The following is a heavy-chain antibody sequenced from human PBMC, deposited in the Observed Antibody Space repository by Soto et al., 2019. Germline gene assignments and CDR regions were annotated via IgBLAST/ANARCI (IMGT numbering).Heavy chain of an antibody. V-gene: IGHV3-30-3*01. CDR3: ARDTSMGYIVATTWGSFDY. CDR2: ISYDGSNK. D-gene: IGHD5-12*01. CDR1: GFTFSSYA. Sequence: QVQLVESGGGVVQPGRSLRLSCAASGFTFSSYAMHWVRQAPGKGLEWVAVISYDGSNKYYADSVKGRFTISRDNSKNTLYLQMNSLRAEDTAVYYCARDTSMGYIVATTWGSFDYWGQGTLVTVSS. J-gene: IGHJ4*02.